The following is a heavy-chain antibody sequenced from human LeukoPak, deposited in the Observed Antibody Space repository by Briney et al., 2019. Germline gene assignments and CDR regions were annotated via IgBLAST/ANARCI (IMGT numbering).Heavy chain of an antibody. CDR1: GYTFTGYN. Sequence: ASVKVSCKASGYTFTGYNMHWVRQAPGQGLEWMGWINPKSGGRNFAQRFQGRVTMTRDTSISTVYMELSRLTSDDTAVYYCARAIEWEPYYFDYWGQGTLVTVSS. CDR2: INPKSGGR. D-gene: IGHD1-26*01. CDR3: ARAIEWEPYYFDY. V-gene: IGHV1-2*02. J-gene: IGHJ4*02.